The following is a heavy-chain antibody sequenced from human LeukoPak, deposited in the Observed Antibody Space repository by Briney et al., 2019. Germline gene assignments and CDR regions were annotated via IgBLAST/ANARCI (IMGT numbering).Heavy chain of an antibody. Sequence: SDTLSLTCAVYGGSFSGYYWSWIRQSPGKGLEWIGEINHSGRTNYNPSLKSRVTISVDTSKNQFSLKLSSVTAADTAVYYCARASKGYDSSGYYYGSDYWGQGTLVTVSS. V-gene: IGHV4-34*01. CDR1: GGSFSGYY. D-gene: IGHD3-22*01. J-gene: IGHJ4*02. CDR2: INHSGRT. CDR3: ARASKGYDSSGYYYGSDY.